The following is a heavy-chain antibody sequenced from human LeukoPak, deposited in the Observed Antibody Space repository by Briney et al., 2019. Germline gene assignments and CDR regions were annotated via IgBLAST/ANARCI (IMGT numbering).Heavy chain of an antibody. CDR2: ICYDGSNK. J-gene: IGHJ4*02. D-gene: IGHD2-15*01. Sequence: GGSLRLSCAASGVTFSSYGMHWVRQAPGKGLEWVAVICYDGSNKYYADSVKGRFTISRDNSTNTLYLQMNSLRAEDTAVYYCAKGGTIGYCSGGSCIIAPLGYGGQGTLVTISS. CDR3: AKGGTIGYCSGGSCIIAPLGY. CDR1: GVTFSSYG. V-gene: IGHV3-33*06.